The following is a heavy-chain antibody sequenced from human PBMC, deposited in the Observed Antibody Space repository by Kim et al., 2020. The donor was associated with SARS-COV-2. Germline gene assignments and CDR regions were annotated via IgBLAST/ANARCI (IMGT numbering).Heavy chain of an antibody. CDR3: ARLIMAVAGTVWFDP. J-gene: IGHJ5*02. V-gene: IGHV4-59*12. D-gene: IGHD6-13*01. CDR1: GGSISSYY. CDR2: IYYSGST. Sequence: SETLSLTCTVSGGSISSYYWSWIRQPLGKGLEWIGYIYYSGSTNYNPSLKSRVTISVDTSKNQFSLKLSSVTAADTAVYYCARLIMAVAGTVWFDPWGQGTLVTVSS.